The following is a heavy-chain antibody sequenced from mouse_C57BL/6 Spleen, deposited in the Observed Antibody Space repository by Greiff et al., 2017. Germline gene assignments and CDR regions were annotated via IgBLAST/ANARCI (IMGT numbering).Heavy chain of an antibody. CDR3: ARYDGSAYYYAMDY. J-gene: IGHJ4*01. Sequence: EVQLQQSGPELVKPGASVKISCKASGYTFTDYYMNWVKQSHGKSLEWIGDINPNNGGTSYNQKFKGKATLTVDKSSSTAYMELRSLTSEDSAVYYCARYDGSAYYYAMDYWGQGTSVTVSS. V-gene: IGHV1-26*01. CDR2: INPNNGGT. CDR1: GYTFTDYY. D-gene: IGHD2-3*01.